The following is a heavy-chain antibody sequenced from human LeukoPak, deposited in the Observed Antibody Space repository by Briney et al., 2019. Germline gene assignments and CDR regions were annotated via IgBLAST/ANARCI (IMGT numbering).Heavy chain of an antibody. CDR3: AKEKGCSGNYYIVAYYFDY. CDR1: EFTFSNFA. J-gene: IGHJ4*02. V-gene: IGHV3-23*01. CDR2: ISGSGGIT. D-gene: IGHD3-10*02. Sequence: PGGSLRLSCAASEFTFSNFAMGWVRQAPGKGLEWVSVISGSGGITYYADSEKGRFTISRDNSKNTLYLQMTGLRAEDTAVYVCAKEKGCSGNYYIVAYYFDYGGQGTLVTVSS.